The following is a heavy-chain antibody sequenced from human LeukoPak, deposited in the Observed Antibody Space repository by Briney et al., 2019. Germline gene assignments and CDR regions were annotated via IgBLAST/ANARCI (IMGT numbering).Heavy chain of an antibody. CDR2: IYSGGST. Sequence: GGSLRLSCAASGFTVSSNYMSWVRPAPGQGLEWVSVIYSGGSTYYADSVKGRFTISRDNSKNTLYLQMNSLRAEDTAVYYCAREAIVGATTEYYFDYWGQGTLVTVSS. CDR1: GFTVSSNY. J-gene: IGHJ4*02. CDR3: AREAIVGATTEYYFDY. V-gene: IGHV3-53*01. D-gene: IGHD1-26*01.